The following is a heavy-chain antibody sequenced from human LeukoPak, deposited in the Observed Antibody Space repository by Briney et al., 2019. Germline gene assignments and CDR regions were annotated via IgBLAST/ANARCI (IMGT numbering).Heavy chain of an antibody. CDR2: ISLAGRT. V-gene: IGHV4-4*02. D-gene: IGHD1-26*01. CDR3: SRESGPFCPFGH. CDR1: GGSITTTNN. J-gene: IGHJ4*02. Sequence: PSGTLSLTCGASGGSITTTNNWSWVRQPPGGGLGWIGEISLAGRTRYNPSLKSRVNISIDESKNHLYLNLASVTAADTAVYYCSRESGPFCPFGHWGQGTLVAVTS.